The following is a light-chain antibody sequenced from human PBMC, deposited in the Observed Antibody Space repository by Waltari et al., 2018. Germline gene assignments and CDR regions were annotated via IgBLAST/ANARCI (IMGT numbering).Light chain of an antibody. Sequence: SYELTQPPSVSVSPGQTARITCSGDALPKQYASWYQQKPGQAPVLVIYKDSERPSGIPERFSGSSSGTTVTLTISGVQAEDEADHYCQSADSSGTYVVFGGGTKLTVL. V-gene: IGLV3-25*03. CDR3: QSADSSGTYVV. CDR2: KDS. CDR1: ALPKQY. J-gene: IGLJ2*01.